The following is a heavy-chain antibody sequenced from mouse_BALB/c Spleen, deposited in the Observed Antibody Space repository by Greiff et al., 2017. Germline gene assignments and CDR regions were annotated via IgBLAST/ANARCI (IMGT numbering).Heavy chain of an antibody. J-gene: IGHJ3*01. CDR2: IYPGSGNT. CDR3: ARNYGYEGFAY. CDR1: GYTFTDYY. V-gene: IGHV1-77*01. D-gene: IGHD2-2*01. Sequence: QVQLQQSGAELARPGASVKLSCKASGYTFTDYYINWVKQRTGQGLEWIGEIYPGSGNTYYNEKFKGKATLTADKSSSTAYMQLSSLTSEDSAVYFCARNYGYEGFAYWGQGTLVTVSA.